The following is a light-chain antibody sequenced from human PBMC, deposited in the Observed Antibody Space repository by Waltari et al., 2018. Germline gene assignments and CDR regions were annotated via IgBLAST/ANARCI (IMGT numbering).Light chain of an antibody. J-gene: IGKJ2*01. CDR1: QTISSW. CDR3: QQYDRLPVT. Sequence: DIQMTQSPSTLSTSIGDRVTNTCRASQTISSWLDWYQQKPGKAPKLLINTASSLESGVPSRFSGSGSGTEFTLTISSLQPDDFATYYCQQYDRLPVTFGQGTKLEIK. CDR2: TAS. V-gene: IGKV1-5*03.